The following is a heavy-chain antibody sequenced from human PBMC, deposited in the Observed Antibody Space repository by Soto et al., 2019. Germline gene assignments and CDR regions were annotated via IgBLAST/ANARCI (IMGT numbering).Heavy chain of an antibody. D-gene: IGHD4-17*01. CDR3: ARRYGDPSSSTGFDY. CDR1: GYTFSDYG. V-gene: IGHV1-18*01. CDR2: VSAYNGNR. Sequence: QVQLVQSGAEVKKPEASVKVSCKASGYTFSDYGISWVRQAPGQGLEWMGWVSAYNGNRNYAENFHGRVTMPADSSTTTAYMELRSLKSHDTAVYYCARRYGDPSSSTGFDYWGQGTLVTVSS. J-gene: IGHJ4*02.